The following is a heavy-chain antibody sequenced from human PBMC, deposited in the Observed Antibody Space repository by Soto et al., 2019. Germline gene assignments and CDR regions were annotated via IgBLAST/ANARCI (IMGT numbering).Heavy chain of an antibody. Sequence: EVQLVQSGAEVKKPGESLKISCKGSGYSFTSYWIGWVRQMPGKGLEWMGIIYPGDSDTRYSPSFQGQVTISADKSISTAYLQWSSLKASDTAMYYCARRVATTEWGTYFDYWGQGTLVTVSS. D-gene: IGHD5-12*01. CDR1: GYSFTSYW. CDR3: ARRVATTEWGTYFDY. J-gene: IGHJ4*02. CDR2: IYPGDSDT. V-gene: IGHV5-51*03.